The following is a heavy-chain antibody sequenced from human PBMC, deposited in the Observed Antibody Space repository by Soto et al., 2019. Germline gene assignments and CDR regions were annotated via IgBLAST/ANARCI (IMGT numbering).Heavy chain of an antibody. CDR1: GGSISSGDYS. CDR2: ISPSGTT. V-gene: IGHV4-30-2*06. CDR3: ARSTALVRQYFDS. Sequence: QLQLQESGSGLVKPSRTLSLTCIVSGGSISSGDYSWNWIRQSPGKGLQWIGYISPSGTTYYNPSLKSRVTISLVRSKNHFSLTLSSVTAADTAVYYCARSTALVRQYFDSWGQGTLVTVSS. D-gene: IGHD5-18*01. J-gene: IGHJ4*02.